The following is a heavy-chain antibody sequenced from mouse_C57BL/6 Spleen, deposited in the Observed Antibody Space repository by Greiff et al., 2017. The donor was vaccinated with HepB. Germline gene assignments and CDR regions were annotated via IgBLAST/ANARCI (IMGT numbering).Heavy chain of an antibody. J-gene: IGHJ4*01. Sequence: VQLQQSGPELVKPGASVKISCKASGYSFTGYYMNWVKQSPEKSLEWIGEINPSTGGTTYNQKFKAKATLTVDKSSSTAYMQLKRLTSEDSAVYYCSRSCYGIYQGAMDYWGQGTSVTVSS. D-gene: IGHD2-10*01. V-gene: IGHV1-42*01. CDR1: GYSFTGYY. CDR3: SRSCYGIYQGAMDY. CDR2: INPSTGGT.